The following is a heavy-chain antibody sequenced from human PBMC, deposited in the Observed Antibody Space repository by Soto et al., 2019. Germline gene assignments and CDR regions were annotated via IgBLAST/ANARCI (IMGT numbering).Heavy chain of an antibody. Sequence: SETLSLTCAVSGGSITSGAYYWTWIRQHPGKGLEWIAYIHYSGRTYYNPSLKSRVTISVDTSNNQFSLKLSSVTAADTAVYYCARYYFDGSGYSNWFDPWGQGTLVTVSS. CDR3: ARYYFDGSGYSNWFDP. CDR1: GGSITSGAYY. J-gene: IGHJ5*02. D-gene: IGHD3-22*01. CDR2: IHYSGRT. V-gene: IGHV4-31*11.